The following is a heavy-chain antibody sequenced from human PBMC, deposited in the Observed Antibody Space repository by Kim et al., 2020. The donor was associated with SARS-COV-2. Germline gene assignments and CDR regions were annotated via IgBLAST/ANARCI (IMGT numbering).Heavy chain of an antibody. J-gene: IGHJ4*02. CDR3: ARAEDSRTFDY. V-gene: IGHV4-59*01. Sequence: PSLQSRVTISSDTSNNQFSLKLTSVTAADTAVYYCARAEDSRTFDYWGQGALVVVSS.